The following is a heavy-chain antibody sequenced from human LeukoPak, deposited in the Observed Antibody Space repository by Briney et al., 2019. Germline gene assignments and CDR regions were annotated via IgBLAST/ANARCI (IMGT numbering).Heavy chain of an antibody. J-gene: IGHJ4*02. CDR1: GFTFSKYG. CDR3: AREWGLIAVAGGPGY. V-gene: IGHV3-33*01. Sequence: GGSLRLSCAASGFTFSKYGMHWVRQAPGKGLEWVALIWYDGQNKYYADSVKGRFNISRDNSKSILFLQMNDLRAEDTALYFCAREWGLIAVAGGPGYWGQGTPVTVS. CDR2: IWYDGQNK. D-gene: IGHD6-19*01.